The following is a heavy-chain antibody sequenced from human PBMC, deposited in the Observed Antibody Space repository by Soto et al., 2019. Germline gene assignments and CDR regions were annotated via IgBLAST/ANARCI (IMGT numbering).Heavy chain of an antibody. CDR3: ARDTEYSALDV. J-gene: IGHJ6*02. CDR2: IYYSGST. D-gene: IGHD4-4*01. CDR1: GGSISSDGYY. Sequence: QVQLQESGPGLVKPSQTLSLTCTVSGGSISSDGYYWSWIRQHPGKGLEWIGYIYYSGSTYYNPSLTSRLTISVGTSKNQFPLNLSSVTAADTALYYCARDTEYSALDVWGHGTTVTVSS. V-gene: IGHV4-31*03.